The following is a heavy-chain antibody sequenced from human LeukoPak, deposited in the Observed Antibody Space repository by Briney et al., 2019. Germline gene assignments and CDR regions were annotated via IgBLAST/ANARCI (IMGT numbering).Heavy chain of an antibody. J-gene: IGHJ4*02. CDR3: ARGYDILTGYYKPLDY. Sequence: GGSLRLSCAASGFTFSSYSMNWVRQAPGKGLEWVSSISSSSSYIYYADSVKGRFTISRDNAKNTLYLQMNSLRAEDTAVYYCARGYDILTGYYKPLDYWGQGTLVTVSS. D-gene: IGHD3-9*01. V-gene: IGHV3-21*01. CDR1: GFTFSSYS. CDR2: ISSSSSYI.